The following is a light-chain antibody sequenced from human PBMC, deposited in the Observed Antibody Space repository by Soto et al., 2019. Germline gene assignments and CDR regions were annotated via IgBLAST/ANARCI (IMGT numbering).Light chain of an antibody. Sequence: EIVLPQSPGTLSLSPGERATLSCRASQSVSSSYLAWYQQKPGQAPRLLIYDASNRATGIPARFGGRESRTVLSRTIRLLEPEVVAFYCYQQRSILPPPLPYGKGTRLEIK. CDR3: QQRSILPPPLP. V-gene: IGKV3-11*01. CDR2: DAS. CDR1: QSVSSSY. J-gene: IGKJ5*01.